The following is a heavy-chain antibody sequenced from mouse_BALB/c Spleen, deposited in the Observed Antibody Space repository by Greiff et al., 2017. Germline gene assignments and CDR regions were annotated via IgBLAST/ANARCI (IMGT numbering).Heavy chain of an antibody. CDR1: GFTFSSFG. J-gene: IGHJ1*01. V-gene: IGHV5-6-5*01. CDR2: ISSGGST. CDR3: ARGLIYYGTPYWYFDV. Sequence: EVQGVESGGGLVQPGGSRKLSCAASGFTFSSFGMHWVRQAPEKGLEWVASISSGGSTYYPDSVKGRFTISRDNARNILYLQMSSLRSEDTAMYYCARGLIYYGTPYWYFDVWGAGTTVTVSS. D-gene: IGHD2-1*01.